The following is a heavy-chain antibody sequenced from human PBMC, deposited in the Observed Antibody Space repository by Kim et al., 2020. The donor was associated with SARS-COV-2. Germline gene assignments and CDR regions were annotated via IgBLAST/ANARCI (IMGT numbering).Heavy chain of an antibody. Sequence: GGSLRLSCAASGFTLNDYGMNWVRQAPGKGLEWVSFIAPRGGNTFYADSVKGRFTISRDISENTLFLQMNSLRADDTAVYYCAKAVALDDVWTRFFDYWGQGRQVTVSS. V-gene: IGHV3-23*01. J-gene: IGHJ4*02. CDR1: GFTLNDYG. CDR2: IAPRGGNT. D-gene: IGHD3-3*01. CDR3: AKAVALDDVWTRFFDY.